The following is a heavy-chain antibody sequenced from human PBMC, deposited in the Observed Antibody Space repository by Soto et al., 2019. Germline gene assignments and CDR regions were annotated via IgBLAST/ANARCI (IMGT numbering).Heavy chain of an antibody. J-gene: IGHJ4*02. CDR1: GFTFSSYS. D-gene: IGHD2-15*01. V-gene: IGHV3-21*01. CDR3: ARVHCSGGSCQYYFDY. CDR2: ISSSSSYI. Sequence: GGSLRLSCAASGFTFSSYSMNWVRQAPGKGLEWVSSISSSSSYIYYADSVKGRFTISRDNAKNSLYLQMNSLRAEDTAVYYCARVHCSGGSCQYYFDYWGQGTLVTVSS.